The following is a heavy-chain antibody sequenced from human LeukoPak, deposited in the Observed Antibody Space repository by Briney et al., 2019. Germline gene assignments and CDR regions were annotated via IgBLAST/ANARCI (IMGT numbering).Heavy chain of an antibody. CDR3: ARGPTKLGYGIYYYYGMDV. Sequence: SETLSLTCVVYGGSFSTYYWGWIRQPPGKGLEWIGEINHSGSTNYNPSLKSRVTISVDTSKSQFSLKLSSVTAADTAVYYCARGPTKLGYGIYYYYGMDVWGQGTTVTVSS. CDR1: GGSFSTYY. J-gene: IGHJ6*02. D-gene: IGHD5-18*01. V-gene: IGHV4-34*01. CDR2: INHSGST.